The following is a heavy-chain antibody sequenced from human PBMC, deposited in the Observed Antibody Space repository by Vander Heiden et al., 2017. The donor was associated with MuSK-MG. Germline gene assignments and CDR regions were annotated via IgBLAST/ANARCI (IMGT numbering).Heavy chain of an antibody. CDR3: ARDFEVVAATRFLFDY. V-gene: IGHV3-33*01. J-gene: IGHJ4*02. CDR1: GFTFSSYG. CDR2: IWYDGSNK. D-gene: IGHD2-15*01. Sequence: QVQLVESGGGVVQPGRSLRLSCAASGFTFSSYGMHWVRQAPGKGLEWVAVIWYDGSNKYYADSVKGRFTISRDNSKNTLYLQMNSLRAEDTAVYYCARDFEVVAATRFLFDYWGQGTLVTVSS.